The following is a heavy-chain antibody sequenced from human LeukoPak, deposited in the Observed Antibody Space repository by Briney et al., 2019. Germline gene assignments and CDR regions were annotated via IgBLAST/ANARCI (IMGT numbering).Heavy chain of an antibody. CDR2: INPNSGGT. D-gene: IGHD6-6*01. V-gene: IGHV1-2*02. J-gene: IGHJ6*03. CDR3: ARSSRLYYYYYMDV. Sequence: GASVKVSCKASGYTFTGYYMHWVRQAPGQGLEWMGWINPNSGGTNYAQKFQGRVTMTRDTSISTAYMELSRLRSDDTAVYYCARSSRLYYYYYMDVWGKGTTVTVSS. CDR1: GYTFTGYY.